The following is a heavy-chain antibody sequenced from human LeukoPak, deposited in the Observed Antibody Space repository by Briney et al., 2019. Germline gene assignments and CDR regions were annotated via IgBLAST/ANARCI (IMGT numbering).Heavy chain of an antibody. D-gene: IGHD3-3*01. CDR3: ARGRESHYDFWSGPLDY. CDR2: IIPIFGTA. J-gene: IGHJ4*02. Sequence: SVTVSCKASGGTFSSYAISWVRQAPGQGLEWMGGIIPIFGTANYAQKFQGRVTITTDESTSTAYMELSSLRSEDTAVYYCARGRESHYDFWSGPLDYWGQGTLVTVSS. CDR1: GGTFSSYA. V-gene: IGHV1-69*05.